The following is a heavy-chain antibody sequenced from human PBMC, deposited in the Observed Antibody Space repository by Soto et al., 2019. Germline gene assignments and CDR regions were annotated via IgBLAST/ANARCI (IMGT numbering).Heavy chain of an antibody. CDR3: AAVHYCESSGYYGDFDY. D-gene: IGHD3-22*01. CDR1: GFTFTSSA. Sequence: QMQLVQSGPEVKKPGTSVKVSCKASGFTFTSSAMQWVRQARGQRLEWMGWIVVASGDTNYAQRFQERVTITRDMAXSXXDMERSSLGSEDTAVFYCAAVHYCESSGYYGDFDYWGQGTLVTVSS. V-gene: IGHV1-58*02. CDR2: IVVASGDT. J-gene: IGHJ4*02.